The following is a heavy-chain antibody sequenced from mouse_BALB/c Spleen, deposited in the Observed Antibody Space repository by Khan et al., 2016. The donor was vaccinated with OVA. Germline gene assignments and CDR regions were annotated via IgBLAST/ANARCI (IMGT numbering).Heavy chain of an antibody. V-gene: IGHV3-2*02. CDR3: ARVYWGDFDY. CDR1: GYSITSDYA. Sequence: EVKLLESGPGLVKPSQSLSLTCTVTGYSITSDYAWNWNRQFPGNKLEWTGFISYSGNTNYNPSLKSRISITRDTSKNQFFLQLNSVTTEDTATYYCARVYWGDFDYWGQGTTLTVSS. D-gene: IGHD1-1*01. J-gene: IGHJ2*01. CDR2: ISYSGNT.